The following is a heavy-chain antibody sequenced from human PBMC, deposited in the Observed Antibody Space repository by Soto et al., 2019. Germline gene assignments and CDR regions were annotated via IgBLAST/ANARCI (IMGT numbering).Heavy chain of an antibody. CDR2: IANGDNHI. V-gene: IGHV3-21*01. J-gene: IGHJ3*02. CDR1: GFTFSEYS. CDR3: ARENGHCTDACNRGAIDI. D-gene: IGHD2-2*01. Sequence: EVQVVESGGGLVKPGGSLRLSCAASGFTFSEYSFLWVRQAPGNGLEWLSFIANGDNHIFYSDSVKGRFTISRDNAKNSVYLQLNGLRADDSAVYYCARENGHCTDACNRGAIDIWGQGTMVTVSS.